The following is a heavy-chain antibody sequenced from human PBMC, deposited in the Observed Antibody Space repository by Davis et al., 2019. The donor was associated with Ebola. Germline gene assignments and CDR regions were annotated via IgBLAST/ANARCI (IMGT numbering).Heavy chain of an antibody. Sequence: PSETLSLTCAISGDSVSTNTAGWNWIRQSPSRGLEWLGRTYYTSKWHNDYGESVKSRITINPDTSKNQLSLQLNSVTPEDTAVYYCVRGWGRSGLDVWGQGTTVTVSS. D-gene: IGHD3-16*01. CDR3: VRGWGRSGLDV. CDR2: TYYTSKWHN. V-gene: IGHV6-1*01. J-gene: IGHJ6*02. CDR1: GDSVSTNTAG.